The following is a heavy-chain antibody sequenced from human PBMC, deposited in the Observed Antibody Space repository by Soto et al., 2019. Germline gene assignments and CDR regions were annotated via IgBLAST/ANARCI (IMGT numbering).Heavy chain of an antibody. D-gene: IGHD3-9*01. Sequence: QVQLVQSGAEVKKPGASVKVSCKASGYTFTSYGISWVRQAPGQGLEWMGWISAYNGNTNYAQKLQGRVTMITDTSTSTAYMELRSLRSDDTAVYYCARESKYYDILTGYYRTYYFDYWGQGTLVTVSS. CDR3: ARESKYYDILTGYYRTYYFDY. CDR2: ISAYNGNT. J-gene: IGHJ4*02. CDR1: GYTFTSYG. V-gene: IGHV1-18*01.